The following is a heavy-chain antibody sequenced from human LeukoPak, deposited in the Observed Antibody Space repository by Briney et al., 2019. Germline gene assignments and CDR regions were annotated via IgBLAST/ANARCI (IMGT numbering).Heavy chain of an antibody. J-gene: IGHJ5*02. Sequence: SETLSLTCTVSGYSISSGYYWGWIRQPPGKGLEWIGSIHYSARIYYNPSLKSRLTISPDTSKNQFSLKLTSVTAADTAVYYCTREVRSAWASFDPWGQGTLVIVSS. D-gene: IGHD1-26*01. CDR2: IHYSARI. CDR1: GYSISSGYY. CDR3: TREVRSAWASFDP. V-gene: IGHV4-38-2*02.